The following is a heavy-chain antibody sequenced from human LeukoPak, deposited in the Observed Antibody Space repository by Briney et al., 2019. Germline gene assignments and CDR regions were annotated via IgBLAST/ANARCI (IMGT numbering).Heavy chain of an antibody. CDR1: GYTFTSYD. CDR2: MNPNSGNT. V-gene: IGHV1-8*01. CDR3: ARATMAYDAFDI. J-gene: IGHJ3*02. D-gene: IGHD3-10*01. Sequence: ASVKVSCKASGYTFTSYDINWVRQATGQGLEWMGWMNPNSGNTGYAQKFQGRVTMTRNTSISTAYMEPSSLRSEDTAVYYCARATMAYDAFDIWGQGTMVTVSS.